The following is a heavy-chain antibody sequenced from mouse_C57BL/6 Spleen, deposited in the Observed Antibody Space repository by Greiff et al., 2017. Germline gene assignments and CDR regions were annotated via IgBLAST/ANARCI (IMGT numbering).Heavy chain of an antibody. V-gene: IGHV7-3*01. Sequence: EVKLVESGGGLVQPGGSLSLSCAASGFTFTDYYMSWVRQPPGKALEWLGFIRNKANGYTTEYRASVMGRFTTSRDNSQSILYLQMNALRAEDSATYYCARSGNYYSNFFDYWGQGTTLTVSS. CDR2: IRNKANGYTT. J-gene: IGHJ2*01. D-gene: IGHD2-5*01. CDR1: GFTFTDYY. CDR3: ARSGNYYSNFFDY.